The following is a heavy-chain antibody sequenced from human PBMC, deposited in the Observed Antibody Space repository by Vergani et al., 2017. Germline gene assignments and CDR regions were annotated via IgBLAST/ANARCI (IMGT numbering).Heavy chain of an antibody. D-gene: IGHD4-11*01. Sequence: QVQLVETGGGVVQPGGSLRLYCATSGFSFNTYVAHWVRQATGKGLEWVAFIGYDGRIKYDVDSVKGRLTISRDTSKKTLSLQKRSLRADDTAVYYCAKGGRENSDYRYFDYWGQGTLVTVSS. CDR3: AKGGRENSDYRYFDY. CDR1: GFSFNTYV. J-gene: IGHJ4*02. V-gene: IGHV3-30*02. CDR2: IGYDGRIK.